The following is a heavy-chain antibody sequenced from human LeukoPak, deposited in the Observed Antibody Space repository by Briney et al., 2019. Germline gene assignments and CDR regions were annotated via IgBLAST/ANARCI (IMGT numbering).Heavy chain of an antibody. CDR1: GFTFSSYP. CDR2: ISGSGDST. V-gene: IGHV3-23*01. CDR3: SNTIFGVVMGAFDI. D-gene: IGHD3-3*01. Sequence: GGSLRLSCAASGFTFSSYPMSWVRQAPGKGLEWVSGISGSGDSTYYADSVKGRFTSSRDNSKNTLYLQMNSLRAEDTAVYYCSNTIFGVVMGAFDIWGQGTMVTVSS. J-gene: IGHJ3*02.